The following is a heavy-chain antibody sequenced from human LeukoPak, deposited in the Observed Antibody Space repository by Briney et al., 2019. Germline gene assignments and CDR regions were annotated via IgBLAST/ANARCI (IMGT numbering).Heavy chain of an antibody. CDR2: MNPNSGNT. CDR3: ASNSQLCSSTSCYKMWYWFDP. Sequence: ASVKVSCKTSGYTFTNYYIHWLRQATGQGLEWMGWMNPNSGNTGYAQKFQGRVTMTRNTSISTAYMELSSLRSEDTAVYYCASNSQLCSSTSCYKMWYWFDPWGQGTLVTVSS. J-gene: IGHJ5*02. V-gene: IGHV1-8*01. CDR1: GYTFTNYY. D-gene: IGHD2-2*02.